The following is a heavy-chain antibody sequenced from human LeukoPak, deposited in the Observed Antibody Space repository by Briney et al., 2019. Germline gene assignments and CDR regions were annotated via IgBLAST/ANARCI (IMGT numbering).Heavy chain of an antibody. CDR3: ARIPYDSSGESHLY. CDR1: GASISSGSYC. D-gene: IGHD3-22*01. V-gene: IGHV4-61*09. Sequence: PSQTLSLTCTVSGASISSGSYCWSWIRQPAGKGLEWIGHIHISGSTNYNPSLKSRVTISVDKSKNQFSLKLSFVTAADTAVYYCARIPYDSSGESHLYWGQGTLVTVSS. J-gene: IGHJ4*02. CDR2: IHISGST.